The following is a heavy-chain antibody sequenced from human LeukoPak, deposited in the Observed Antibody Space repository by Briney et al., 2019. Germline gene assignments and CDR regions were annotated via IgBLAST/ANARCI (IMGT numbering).Heavy chain of an antibody. CDR1: GFTLDDYD. V-gene: IGHV3-48*01. J-gene: IGHJ4*02. CDR3: ARGSTYYDSSGQVPFDY. Sequence: GGSLRLSCAATGFTLDDYDMRCVRQAPGKGLEWVSYISSSSSTIYYADSAKGRFTISRDNAKNSLYLQMNSLRAEDTAVYYCARGSTYYDSSGQVPFDYWGQGTLVTVSS. D-gene: IGHD3-22*01. CDR2: ISSSSSTI.